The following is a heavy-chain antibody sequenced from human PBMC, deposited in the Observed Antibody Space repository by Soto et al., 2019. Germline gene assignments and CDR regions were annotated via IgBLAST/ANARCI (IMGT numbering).Heavy chain of an antibody. CDR1: GFTVSRNY. Sequence: EVQLVETGGGLIQPGGSLRLSCAASGFTVSRNYMSWVRQAPGKGLEWVSVIYSGGSTYYADSVKGRFTISRDNYTNTMYLKMNGQRAEYTDVYYCARFQTAINMGRGVGGDYWVQGTLGTISS. CDR2: IYSGGST. CDR3: ARFQTAINMGRGVGGDY. J-gene: IGHJ4*02. V-gene: IGHV3-53*02. D-gene: IGHD3-10*01.